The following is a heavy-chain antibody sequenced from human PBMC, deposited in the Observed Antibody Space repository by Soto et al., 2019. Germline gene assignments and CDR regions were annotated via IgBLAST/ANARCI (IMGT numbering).Heavy chain of an antibody. V-gene: IGHV3-23*01. D-gene: IGHD3-16*02. CDR3: AKSGPLYDYVWGSYPDY. CDR1: GFTFSSYA. CDR2: ISGSGGST. J-gene: IGHJ4*02. Sequence: GGSLRLSCAASGFTFSSYAMSWVRQAPGKGLEWVSAISGSGGSTYYADSVKGRFTISRDNSKNTLYLQMNSLRAEDMAVYYCAKSGPLYDYVWGSYPDYWGQGTLVTVSS.